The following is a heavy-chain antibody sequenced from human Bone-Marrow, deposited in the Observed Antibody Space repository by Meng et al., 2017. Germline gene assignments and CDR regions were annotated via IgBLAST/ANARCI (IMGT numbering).Heavy chain of an antibody. Sequence: TLSLTCTVSGGSISSGGYYWSWIRQHPGKGLEWIGYIYYSGSTYYNPSLKSRVTLSVDTSKNQFSLKLSSVTAADTAVYYCARNSDRSTGNDYWGQGTLVTVSS. CDR2: IYYSGST. V-gene: IGHV4-31*03. CDR3: ARNSDRSTGNDY. J-gene: IGHJ4*02. D-gene: IGHD1-14*01. CDR1: GGSISSGGYY.